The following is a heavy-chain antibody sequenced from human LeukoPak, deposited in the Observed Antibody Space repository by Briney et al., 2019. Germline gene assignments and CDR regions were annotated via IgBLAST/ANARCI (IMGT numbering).Heavy chain of an antibody. CDR1: GGTFSSYA. CDR2: IIPIFGTA. J-gene: IGHJ4*02. CDR3: ARSFWDRGYSNGLDY. V-gene: IGHV1-69*05. D-gene: IGHD5-18*01. Sequence: VASVKVSCKASGGTFSSYAISWVRQAPGQGLEWMGGIIPIFGTANYAQKFQGRVTITTDESTSTAYMELSSLGSEDTAVYYCARSFWDRGYSNGLDYWGQGTLVTVSS.